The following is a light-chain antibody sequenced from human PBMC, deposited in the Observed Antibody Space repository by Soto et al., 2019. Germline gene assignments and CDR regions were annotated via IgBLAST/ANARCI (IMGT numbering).Light chain of an antibody. Sequence: QSVLTQPPSVSGAPGQRVTISCTGSSSNIGTGYDVHWYQQLPGTAPKLLIYGNSNRPSGVPDRFSGSKSSTSASLAITGLQAEDEADYYCESFDSSRFYVFGTGTNVTVL. V-gene: IGLV1-40*01. CDR1: SSNIGTGYD. CDR3: ESFDSSRFYV. CDR2: GNS. J-gene: IGLJ1*01.